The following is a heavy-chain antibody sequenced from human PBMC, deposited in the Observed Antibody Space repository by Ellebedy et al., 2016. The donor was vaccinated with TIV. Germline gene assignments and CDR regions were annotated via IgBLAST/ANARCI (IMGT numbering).Heavy chain of an antibody. J-gene: IGHJ4*02. CDR3: ATDHLPFKELRIFDY. CDR2: VWFDGSNE. Sequence: PGGSLRLSCAASGFTFSSYGMHWVRQAPGKGLEWVAVVWFDGSNEDYANSVKGRFTISRDNSKNTLYLQMNCLRAEDTAVYYCATDHLPFKELRIFDYWGQGTLVTVSS. CDR1: GFTFSSYG. D-gene: IGHD1-7*01. V-gene: IGHV3-33*01.